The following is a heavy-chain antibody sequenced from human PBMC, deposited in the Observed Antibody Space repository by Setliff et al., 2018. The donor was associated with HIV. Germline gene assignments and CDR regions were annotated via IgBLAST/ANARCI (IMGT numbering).Heavy chain of an antibody. CDR2: IYWDDDK. CDR1: GFSLSTSGVG. CDR3: AHSGLVGLSGIWVFGY. Sequence: SGPTLVNPTQTLTLTCTFSGFSLSTSGVGVGWIRQPPGKALEWLALIYWDDDKRYSPSLKSRLTITKDTSKNQVVLTMTNMDPVDTATYHCAHSGLVGLSGIWVFGYWGQGTLVTVSS. D-gene: IGHD2-21*01. V-gene: IGHV2-5*02. J-gene: IGHJ4*02.